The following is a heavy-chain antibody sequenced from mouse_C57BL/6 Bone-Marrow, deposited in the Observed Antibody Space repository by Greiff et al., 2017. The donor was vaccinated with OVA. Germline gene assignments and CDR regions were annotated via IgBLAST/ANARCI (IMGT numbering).Heavy chain of an antibody. V-gene: IGHV1-82*01. D-gene: IGHD1-1*01. Sequence: LQESGPELVKPGASVKISCKASGYAFSSSWMNWVKQRPGKGLEWIGRIYPGDGDTNYNGKFKGKATLTADKSSSTAYMQLSSLTSEDSAVYFCASKELRDYWGQGTTLTVSS. CDR3: ASKELRDY. J-gene: IGHJ2*01. CDR2: IYPGDGDT. CDR1: GYAFSSSW.